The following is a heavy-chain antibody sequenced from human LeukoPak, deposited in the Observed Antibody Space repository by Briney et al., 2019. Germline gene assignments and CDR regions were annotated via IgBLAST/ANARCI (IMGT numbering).Heavy chain of an antibody. Sequence: GGSLRLSCAASGFTFSTYGMHWVRQAPGKGLEWVAFIRLDGVTTYHADSVKGRFTISRDNAKNSLNLQMSILTAEDTVVYYCASGTTGTTGFNYWVQGTLVTVSS. V-gene: IGHV3-30*02. D-gene: IGHD1-7*01. J-gene: IGHJ4*02. CDR3: ASGTTGTTGFNY. CDR2: IRLDGVTT. CDR1: GFTFSTYG.